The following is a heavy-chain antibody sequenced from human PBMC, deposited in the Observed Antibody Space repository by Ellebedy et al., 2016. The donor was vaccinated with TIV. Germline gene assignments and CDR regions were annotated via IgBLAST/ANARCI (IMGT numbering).Heavy chain of an antibody. CDR3: ARGFGGSGSYYDS. Sequence: AASVKVSCKASGYTFTGYYMHWVRQAPGQGLEWMGWINPNSGGTNHAQKFQGRVTMTRDTSISTAYMELSSLRSDDTAVYYCARGFGGSGSYYDSWGQGTLVTVSP. D-gene: IGHD3-10*01. V-gene: IGHV1-2*02. J-gene: IGHJ5*01. CDR1: GYTFTGYY. CDR2: INPNSGGT.